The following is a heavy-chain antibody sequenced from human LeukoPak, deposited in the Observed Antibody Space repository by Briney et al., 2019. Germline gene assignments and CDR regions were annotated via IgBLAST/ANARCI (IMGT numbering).Heavy chain of an antibody. CDR2: MNPNSGNT. CDR1: GYTFTSYD. Sequence: ASVKVSCRASGYTFTSYDINWVRQATGQGLEWMGWMNPNSGNTGYAQKFQGRVTMTRNTSISTAYMELSSLRSEDTAVYYCERDRASGSYSYFDYWGQGTLVTVSS. D-gene: IGHD3-10*01. CDR3: ERDRASGSYSYFDY. V-gene: IGHV1-8*01. J-gene: IGHJ4*02.